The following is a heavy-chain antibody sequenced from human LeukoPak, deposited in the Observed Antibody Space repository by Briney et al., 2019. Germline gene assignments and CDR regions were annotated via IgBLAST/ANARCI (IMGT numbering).Heavy chain of an antibody. J-gene: IGHJ4*02. D-gene: IGHD3-3*01. CDR2: IKLDGSEK. CDR1: EFTFGKYW. V-gene: IGHV3-7*03. CDR3: ARDQYDTWSRRGNFDS. Sequence: GGSLRLSCVASEFTFGKYWMSWVRQAPGKGLEWVANIKLDGSEKNYVDSVKGRFTISRDNTKNSLYLQMNSLRAEDTAVFYCARDQYDTWSRRGNFDSWGQGTLVIVSS.